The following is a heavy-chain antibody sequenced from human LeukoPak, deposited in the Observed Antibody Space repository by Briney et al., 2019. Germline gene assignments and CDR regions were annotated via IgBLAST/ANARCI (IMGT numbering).Heavy chain of an antibody. D-gene: IGHD3-22*01. CDR1: GGSISSGGYY. V-gene: IGHV4-31*03. CDR3: ARSLRRDYYDSTDAFDI. CDR2: IYYSRST. J-gene: IGHJ3*02. Sequence: SQTLSLTCTVSGGSISSGGYYWSWIRQHPGKGLEWIGYIYYSRSTYYNPSLKSRVTISVDTSKNQFSLKLSSVTAADTAVYYCARSLRRDYYDSTDAFDIWGQGTMVTVSS.